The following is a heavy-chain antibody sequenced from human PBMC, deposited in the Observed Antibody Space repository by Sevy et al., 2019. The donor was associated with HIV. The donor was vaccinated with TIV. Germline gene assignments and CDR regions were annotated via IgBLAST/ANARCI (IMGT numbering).Heavy chain of an antibody. V-gene: IGHV3-15*01. J-gene: IGHJ4*02. D-gene: IGHD3-10*01. CDR1: GFTFSNAW. Sequence: GGSLRLSCAASGFTFSNAWMSWVRQAPGKGLEWVGRIKRKTDGGTTDNAAPGKGRFTISRDDSKNTLYLQMNSLKTGDTAMYYCTTDRLLWFGEVPQGYWGQGTLVTVSS. CDR2: IKRKTDGGTT. CDR3: TTDRLLWFGEVPQGY.